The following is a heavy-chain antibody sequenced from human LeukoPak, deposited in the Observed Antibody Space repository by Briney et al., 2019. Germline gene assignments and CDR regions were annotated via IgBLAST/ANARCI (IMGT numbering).Heavy chain of an antibody. D-gene: IGHD3-22*01. CDR2: TYYRSKWHN. Sequence: PSQTLSLTCAISGDSVSSNSAAWNWIRQSPSRGLEWLGRTYYRSKWHNEYTVSVKSRITINPDISKNQFSLQLNSVTPEDTAVYYCARSDYYDSGGYYGNLDYWGQGTLVTVSA. V-gene: IGHV6-1*01. J-gene: IGHJ4*02. CDR3: ARSDYYDSGGYYGNLDY. CDR1: GDSVSSNSAA.